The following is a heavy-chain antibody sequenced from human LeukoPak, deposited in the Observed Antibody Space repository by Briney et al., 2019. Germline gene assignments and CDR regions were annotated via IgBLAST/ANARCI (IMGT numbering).Heavy chain of an antibody. CDR1: GFTFSNAW. CDR3: TTTFGIAVAGFNWFDP. J-gene: IGHJ5*02. CDR2: IKSKTDGGTT. D-gene: IGHD6-19*01. Sequence: GGSLRLSCAASGFTFSNAWMSWVRQAPGKGLEWVGRIKSKTDGGTTDYAAPVKGRFTISRDDSKNTLYLQMNSLKTEDTAVYYGTTTFGIAVAGFNWFDPWGQGTLVTVSS. V-gene: IGHV3-15*01.